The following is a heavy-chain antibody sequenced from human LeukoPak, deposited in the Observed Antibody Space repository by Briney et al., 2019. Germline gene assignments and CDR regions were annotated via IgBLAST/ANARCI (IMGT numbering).Heavy chain of an antibody. CDR1: GFIFTDYW. D-gene: IGHD6-19*01. J-gene: IGHJ4*02. CDR2: NRNKANNYTP. Sequence: GGSMRLSCAASGFIFTDYWMHWVRQAPGKGLEWVGRNRNKANNYTPEYAASVKGRFTISRDDSKNSLYLQMNSLRAEDTAVYYCARGSTSSGWQGGYWGQGTLVTVSS. V-gene: IGHV3-72*01. CDR3: ARGSTSSGWQGGY.